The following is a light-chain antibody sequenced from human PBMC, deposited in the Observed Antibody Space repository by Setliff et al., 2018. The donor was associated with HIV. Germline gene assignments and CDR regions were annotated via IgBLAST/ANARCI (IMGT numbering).Light chain of an antibody. Sequence: NFILTQPHSVSASRGKTVTISCTRNKGDISANYVPWYQHRPGNSPAAVIYTADQRSSGVPARFFASIDSSSNSASLTISGLKTEYEADYYCQSYDDSKHRGYTHWVFGGGTKVTVL. CDR1: KGDISANY. J-gene: IGLJ3*02. CDR3: QSYDDSKHRGYTHWV. CDR2: TAD. V-gene: IGLV6-57*01.